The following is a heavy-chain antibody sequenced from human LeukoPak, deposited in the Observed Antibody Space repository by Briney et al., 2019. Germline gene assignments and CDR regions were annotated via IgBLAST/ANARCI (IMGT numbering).Heavy chain of an antibody. CDR1: CVSFSSFQ. Sequence: SETLSIICTVSCVSFSSFQWSWIRQSPVKGLEWIGYIYTSGSTNYNPSLKSRVTIPVATSKIQFSLKLSTVTAADTAVYYCARVDGSSPCFDYWGQGTLDTVSS. J-gene: IGHJ4*02. CDR3: ARVDGSSPCFDY. CDR2: IYTSGST. V-gene: IGHV4-4*09. D-gene: IGHD1-26*01.